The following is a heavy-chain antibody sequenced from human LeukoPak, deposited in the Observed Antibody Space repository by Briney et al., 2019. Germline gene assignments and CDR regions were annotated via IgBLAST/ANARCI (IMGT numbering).Heavy chain of an antibody. CDR1: GYSISSGYY. Sequence: TSETLSLTCIVSGYSISSGYYWGWIRQPPGKGLEWIGSIYHSGSTYYNPSLKSRVTISVDTSKNQFSLKLSSVTAADTAVYYCAREVPAAINWFDPWGQGTLVTVSS. CDR2: IYHSGST. CDR3: AREVPAAINWFDP. D-gene: IGHD2-2*01. J-gene: IGHJ5*02. V-gene: IGHV4-38-2*02.